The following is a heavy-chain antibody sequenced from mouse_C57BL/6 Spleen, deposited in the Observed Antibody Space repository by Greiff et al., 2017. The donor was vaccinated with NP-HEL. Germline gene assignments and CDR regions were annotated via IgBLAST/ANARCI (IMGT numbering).Heavy chain of an antibody. CDR1: GFTFSSYA. CDR2: ISSGGDYI. D-gene: IGHD1-1*01. CDR3: TRAHYYGSSYWYFDV. V-gene: IGHV5-9-1*02. J-gene: IGHJ1*03. Sequence: EVQLQESGEGLVKPGGSLKLSCAASGFTFSSYAMSWVRQTPEKRLEWVAYISSGGDYIYYADTVKGRFTISRDNARNTLYLQMSSLKSEDTAMYYCTRAHYYGSSYWYFDVWGTGTTVTVSS.